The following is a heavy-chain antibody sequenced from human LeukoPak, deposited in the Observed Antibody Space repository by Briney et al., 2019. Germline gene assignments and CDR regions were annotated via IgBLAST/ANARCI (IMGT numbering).Heavy chain of an antibody. CDR3: ARALVRGAARPFDY. V-gene: IGHV4-30-4*01. J-gene: IGHJ4*02. Sequence: PSETLSLMCSVSGHSISSGDYYWSWIRQSPERGLEWVGYIDHSGVTYFNPSLDSRVLLSMDTSRNHFSLKLRSVTVADTAVYYRARALVRGAARPFDYWGQGTLVTVSS. CDR2: IDHSGVT. CDR1: GHSISSGDYY. D-gene: IGHD3-10*01.